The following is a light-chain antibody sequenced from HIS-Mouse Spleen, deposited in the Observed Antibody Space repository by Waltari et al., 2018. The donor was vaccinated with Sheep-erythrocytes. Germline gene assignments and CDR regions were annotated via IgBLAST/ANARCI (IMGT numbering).Light chain of an antibody. Sequence: SSELTQPPSGSVSPGQTASITCSGDKMGEKYAGWYQQKPGHSPVLVIYQDTKRPSGIPERFSGSNSGNTATLTISGTQAMDEADYYCQAWDSSIVVFGGGTKLTVL. V-gene: IGLV3-1*01. CDR1: KMGEKY. CDR2: QDT. CDR3: QAWDSSIVV. J-gene: IGLJ2*01.